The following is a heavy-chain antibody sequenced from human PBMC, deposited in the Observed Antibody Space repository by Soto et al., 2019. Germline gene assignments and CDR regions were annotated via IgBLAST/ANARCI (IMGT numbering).Heavy chain of an antibody. CDR3: ARRYCSGGSCTPYNWFDP. V-gene: IGHV4-39*01. D-gene: IGHD2-15*01. CDR1: GGSISSSSYY. CDR2: IYYSGST. Sequence: SETLSLTCTVSGGSISSSSYYWGWIRQPPGKGLEWIGSIYYSGSTYYNPSLKSRVTISVDTSKNQFSLKLSSVTAADTAVYYCARRYCSGGSCTPYNWFDPWGQGTLVTVSS. J-gene: IGHJ5*02.